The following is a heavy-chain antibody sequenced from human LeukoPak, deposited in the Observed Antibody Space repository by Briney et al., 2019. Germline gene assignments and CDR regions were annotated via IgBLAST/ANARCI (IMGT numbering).Heavy chain of an antibody. V-gene: IGHV3-33*06. CDR1: GFTFSSFG. J-gene: IGHJ4*02. CDR2: IWYDGSNK. Sequence: SGGSLRLSCAASGFTFSSFGMHWVRQAPGEGLEWVAVIWYDGSNKKYADSVTGRFTISRDNSKNTLYVQVNSLGTEDTAAYYCAKGSYYDSSGSFYFDYWGQGTLVTVSS. CDR3: AKGSYYDSSGSFYFDY. D-gene: IGHD3-22*01.